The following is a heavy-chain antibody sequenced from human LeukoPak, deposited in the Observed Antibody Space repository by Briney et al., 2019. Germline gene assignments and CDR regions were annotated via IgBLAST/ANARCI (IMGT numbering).Heavy chain of an antibody. J-gene: IGHJ4*02. CDR1: GDTLSSYA. Sequence: SVKVSCKASGDTLSSYAMSWVRQAPGEGLEWMGGISPMLGTTSYAQKFQGRVSITADESTSTAYMELSSLRSEDTAVYYCAREPRAYCSGGSCYFDYWGQGTLVTVSS. V-gene: IGHV1-69*13. CDR2: ISPMLGTT. CDR3: AREPRAYCSGGSCYFDY. D-gene: IGHD2-15*01.